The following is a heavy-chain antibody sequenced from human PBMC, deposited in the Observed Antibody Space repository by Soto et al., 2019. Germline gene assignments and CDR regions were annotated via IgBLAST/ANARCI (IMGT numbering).Heavy chain of an antibody. Sequence: PGGSLRLSCAASGFTFSSYSMNWVRQAPGKGLEWVAVISYDGSNKYYADSVKGRFTISRDNSKNTLYLQMNSLRAEDTAVYYCAKDLWAYYYDSSGYYFDWGQGTLVTVSS. CDR3: AKDLWAYYYDSSGYYFD. CDR1: GFTFSSYS. D-gene: IGHD3-22*01. J-gene: IGHJ4*02. V-gene: IGHV3-30*18. CDR2: ISYDGSNK.